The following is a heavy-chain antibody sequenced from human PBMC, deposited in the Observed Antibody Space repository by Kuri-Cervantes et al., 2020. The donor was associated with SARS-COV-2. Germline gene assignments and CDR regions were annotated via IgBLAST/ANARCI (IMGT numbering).Heavy chain of an antibody. V-gene: IGHV3-15*01. CDR3: ATGSTSGWYRRDFDF. CDR2: FKSKTAGGTI. D-gene: IGHD6-19*01. Sequence: GESLKISCAASGFTFSSYAMHWVRQAPGKGLEWIGRFKSKTAGGTIVYAAPVQGRFTISRDDSRNTLYLQMNSLKTEDTAVYYCATGSTSGWYRRDFDFWGPGTLVTVSS. CDR1: GFTFSSYA. J-gene: IGHJ4*02.